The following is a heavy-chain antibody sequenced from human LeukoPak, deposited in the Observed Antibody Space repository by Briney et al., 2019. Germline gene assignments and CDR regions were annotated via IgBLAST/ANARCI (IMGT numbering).Heavy chain of an antibody. CDR2: IIPIFGTA. J-gene: IGHJ4*02. CDR3: ARDNGYCSGGSCYLLDY. Sequence: ASVKVSCKASGGTFSSYAISWVRQAPGQGLDWMGGIIPIFGTANYAQKFQGRVTITTDESTSTAYMELSSLRSEDTAVDYCARDNGYCSGGSCYLLDYWGQGTLVTVSS. CDR1: GGTFSSYA. V-gene: IGHV1-69*05. D-gene: IGHD2-15*01.